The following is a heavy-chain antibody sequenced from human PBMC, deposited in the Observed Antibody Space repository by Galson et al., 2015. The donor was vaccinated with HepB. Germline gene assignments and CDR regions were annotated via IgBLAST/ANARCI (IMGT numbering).Heavy chain of an antibody. CDR1: GFTFSSYA. V-gene: IGHV3-23*01. Sequence: SLRLSCAASGFTFSSYAMSWVRQAPGKGLEWGSAISGRGGSTYYADSVKGRFTISRDNSKNTLYLQMNSLRAEDTAVYYCAKISKTQWWFSVDWGQGTLVAVS. CDR3: AKISKTQWWFSVD. D-gene: IGHD2-15*01. J-gene: IGHJ4*02. CDR2: ISGRGGST.